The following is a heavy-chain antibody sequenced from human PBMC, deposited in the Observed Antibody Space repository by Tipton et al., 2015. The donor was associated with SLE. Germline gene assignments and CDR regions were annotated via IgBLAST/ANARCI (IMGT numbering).Heavy chain of an antibody. Sequence: GLVKPSKTLSLICTVSGVSISRSSYYWGWIRQPPGKGLEWIGYIHHGGSTNYNPSLQSRVTISRDPSKNQFSLKLSSATAADTAVYYCARAQVGVGDFDYWGQGTLVTVSS. V-gene: IGHV4-61*05. CDR1: GVSISRSSYY. J-gene: IGHJ4*02. D-gene: IGHD3-16*01. CDR3: ARAQVGVGDFDY. CDR2: IHHGGST.